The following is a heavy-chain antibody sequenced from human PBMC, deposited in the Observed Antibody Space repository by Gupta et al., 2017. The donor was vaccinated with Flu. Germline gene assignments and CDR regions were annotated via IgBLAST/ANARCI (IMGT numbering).Heavy chain of an antibody. CDR2: SRNKANRYTT. J-gene: IGHJ4*02. CDR1: GFTLSDYY. D-gene: IGHD6-19*01. CDR3: TILPTQWRAPNC. V-gene: IGHV3-72*01. Sequence: EVQLVESGGGLVQPRGSLRLSCTVPGFTLSDYYMDWVRQAPGKGLDVISRSRNKANRYTTEYAASVKGRFTISRDDSKDSRILQMDSLKTEDTAVYYCTILPTQWRAPNCWGQVTLVTVSS.